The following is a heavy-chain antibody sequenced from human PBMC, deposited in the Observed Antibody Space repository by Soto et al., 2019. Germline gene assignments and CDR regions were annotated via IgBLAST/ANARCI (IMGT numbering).Heavy chain of an antibody. Sequence: PGGSLRLSCAASGFTFSSYAMSWVRQAPGKGLEWVSAISGSGGSTYYADSVKGRFTISRDNSKNTLYLQMNSLRAEDTAVYYCAKLYCSSTSCYDSYFDYWGQGTLVTVSS. V-gene: IGHV3-23*01. CDR1: GFTFSSYA. CDR2: ISGSGGST. D-gene: IGHD2-2*01. J-gene: IGHJ4*02. CDR3: AKLYCSSTSCYDSYFDY.